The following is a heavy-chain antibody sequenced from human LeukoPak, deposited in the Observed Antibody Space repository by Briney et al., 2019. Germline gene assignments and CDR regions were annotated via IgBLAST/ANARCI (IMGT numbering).Heavy chain of an antibody. D-gene: IGHD5-12*01. CDR3: ARDVLGYIVATSPFDY. Sequence: GGSLRLSCAASGFTFSSYWMSWVRQAPGKGLEWVANIKQNGSEKYYVDSVKGRFTISRDNAKNSLYLQMNSLRAEDTAVYYCARDVLGYIVATSPFDYWGQGTLVTVSS. CDR1: GFTFSSYW. CDR2: IKQNGSEK. V-gene: IGHV3-7*01. J-gene: IGHJ4*02.